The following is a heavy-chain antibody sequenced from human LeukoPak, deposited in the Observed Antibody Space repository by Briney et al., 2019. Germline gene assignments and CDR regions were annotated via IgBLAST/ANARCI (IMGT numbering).Heavy chain of an antibody. D-gene: IGHD3-10*01. CDR1: GYNFSSYW. V-gene: IGHV5-51*01. CDR3: ATYQGDYDSGSCDF. Sequence: GEPLKISCQVSGYNFSSYWVGWVRQMPGKGLEWMGIIYPGDSDTAYSPSFQGQVTISADKSIGTACLQWSNLKASDTAMYYCATYQGDYDSGSCDFWGQGTPVTVSS. CDR2: IYPGDSDT. J-gene: IGHJ4*02.